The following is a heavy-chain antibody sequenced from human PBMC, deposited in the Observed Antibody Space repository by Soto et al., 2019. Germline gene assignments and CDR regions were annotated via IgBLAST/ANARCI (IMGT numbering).Heavy chain of an antibody. CDR3: ARVPPWGDSGSFYIQHYDS. Sequence: GASVKVSCKSSGNSFVTYAIHWVRQAPGQRPQWMGWINVSSGNTKYAQDFQGRVTFTRDTAATTTFMELSSLRSEDAAVYYCARVPPWGDSGSFYIQHYDSWGQGTLVTVSS. CDR1: GNSFVTYA. V-gene: IGHV1-3*01. J-gene: IGHJ4*02. CDR2: INVSSGNT. D-gene: IGHD3-10*01.